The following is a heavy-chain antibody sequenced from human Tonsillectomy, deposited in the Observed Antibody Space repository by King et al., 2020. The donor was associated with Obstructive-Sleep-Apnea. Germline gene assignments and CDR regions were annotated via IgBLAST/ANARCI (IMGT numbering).Heavy chain of an antibody. J-gene: IGHJ2*01. CDR1: GFTFSDYY. D-gene: IGHD3-22*01. CDR2: ISSSGSTI. CDR3: ARDSNSYYYDSSGLSPYWYFDL. Sequence: VQLVESGGGLVKPGGSLRLSCAASGFTFSDYYMSWIRQAPGKGLEWVSYISSSGSTIYYADSVKGRFTISRDNAKNSLYLQMNSLRAEDTAGYYCARDSNSYYYDSSGLSPYWYFDLWGRGTLVTVSS. V-gene: IGHV3-11*01.